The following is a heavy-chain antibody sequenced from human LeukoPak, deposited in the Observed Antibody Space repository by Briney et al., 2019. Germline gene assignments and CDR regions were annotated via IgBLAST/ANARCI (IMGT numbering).Heavy chain of an antibody. V-gene: IGHV3-23*01. D-gene: IGHD2/OR15-2a*01. CDR2: ISGSGGST. CDR1: GFTFSSYA. CDR3: ARNILFAFDI. Sequence: SGGSLRLSCAASGFTFSSYAMSWVRQAPGKGLEWVSAISGSGGSTYYADSVKGRFTISRDNSKNTLYLQVNSLRAEGTAMYYCARNILFAFDIWGQGTLVTVSS. J-gene: IGHJ4*02.